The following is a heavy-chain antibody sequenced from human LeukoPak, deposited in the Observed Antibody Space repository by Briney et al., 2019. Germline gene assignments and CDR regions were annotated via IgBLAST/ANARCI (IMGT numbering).Heavy chain of an antibody. CDR2: IRYDGSNK. CDR3: ANPNPYYFDY. J-gene: IGHJ4*02. Sequence: GGSLRLSCAASGFTFSSYGMHSVRQAPGKGLEWVAFIRYDGSNKYYADSVKGRFTISRDNSKNTLYLQMNSLRAEDTAVYYCANPNPYYFDYWGQGTLVTVSS. CDR1: GFTFSSYG. V-gene: IGHV3-30*02.